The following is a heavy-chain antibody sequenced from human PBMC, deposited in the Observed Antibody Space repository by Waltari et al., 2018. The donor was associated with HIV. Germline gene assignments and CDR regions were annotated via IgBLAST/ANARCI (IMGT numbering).Heavy chain of an antibody. D-gene: IGHD1-26*01. Sequence: QVQLQESGPGLVKPSETLSLTCTVSGGSISSYYWSWIRQPPGKGLEWIGYIYYSGSTNYNPSLKSRVTISVDTSKNQFSLKLSSVTAADTAVYYCARRTWELTDPWGQGTLVTVSS. CDR1: GGSISSYY. V-gene: IGHV4-59*08. CDR2: IYYSGST. J-gene: IGHJ5*02. CDR3: ARRTWELTDP.